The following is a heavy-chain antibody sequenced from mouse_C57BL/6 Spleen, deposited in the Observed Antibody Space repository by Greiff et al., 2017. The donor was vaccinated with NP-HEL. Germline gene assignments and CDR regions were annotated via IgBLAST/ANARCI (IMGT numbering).Heavy chain of an antibody. D-gene: IGHD2-3*01. CDR3: ARKGDGYYQAMDY. CDR2: IDPSDSYT. CDR1: GFTFTSYW. Sequence: VQLQQSGAELVMPGASVKLSCKASGFTFTSYWMHWVKQRPGQGLEWIGEIDPSDSYTNYNQKFKGKSTLTVDKSSSTAYMQLSSLTSEDSAVYYCARKGDGYYQAMDYWGQGTSVTVSS. V-gene: IGHV1-69*01. J-gene: IGHJ4*01.